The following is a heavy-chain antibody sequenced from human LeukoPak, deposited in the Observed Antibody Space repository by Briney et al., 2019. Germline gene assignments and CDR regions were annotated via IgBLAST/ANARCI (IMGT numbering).Heavy chain of an antibody. CDR2: MHYSGST. CDR3: ARDSLLRGSGWDYWYFDL. CDR1: GGSVSNGNYY. V-gene: IGHV4-61*01. D-gene: IGHD6-25*01. J-gene: IGHJ2*01. Sequence: PSETLSLTCTVSGGSVSNGNYYWRWIRQPAGKGLEWIGNMHYSGSTNYNPSLKSRVTISVDTSMNQLSLLLTSATAADTAVYYCARDSLLRGSGWDYWYFDLWGRGTLVTVSS.